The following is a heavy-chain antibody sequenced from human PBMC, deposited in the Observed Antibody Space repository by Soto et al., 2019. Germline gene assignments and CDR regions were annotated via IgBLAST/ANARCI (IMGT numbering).Heavy chain of an antibody. CDR3: ARGIKYGAYSRWFDP. CDR2: MNPNSGNT. Sequence: QVQLVQSGAEVKKPGASVKVSCKASGYTFTSYDINWVRQATGQGLEYLGWMNPNSGNTASVQKFQGRVTMTWGTSITTAYMELSSLRSEDTAVYFCARGIKYGAYSRWFDPWGQGTLVCVSS. V-gene: IGHV1-8*01. J-gene: IGHJ5*02. CDR1: GYTFTSYD. D-gene: IGHD4-17*01.